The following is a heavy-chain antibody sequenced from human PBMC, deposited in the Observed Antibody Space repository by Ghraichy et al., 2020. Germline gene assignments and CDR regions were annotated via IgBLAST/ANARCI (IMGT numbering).Heavy chain of an antibody. CDR3: ARDGPHFDLDY. Sequence: LNISCAASGFTFTTSGMHWVRQAPGKGLEWVAFIWYDGSNQYYGDSVKGRFTISRDSSKNTLYLQMNSLRAEDTAMYYCARDGPHFDLDYWGQGTLVTVSS. V-gene: IGHV3-33*01. CDR2: IWYDGSNQ. D-gene: IGHD3-3*02. J-gene: IGHJ4*02. CDR1: GFTFTTSG.